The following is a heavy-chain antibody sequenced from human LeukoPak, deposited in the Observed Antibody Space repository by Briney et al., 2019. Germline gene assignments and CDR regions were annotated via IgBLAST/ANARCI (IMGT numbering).Heavy chain of an antibody. CDR3: ARVWRWPDY. CDR2: IIPIFGTA. D-gene: IGHD1-1*01. V-gene: IGHV1-69*13. Sequence: ASVKVSCTSSSYTFSNYLIAWVRQAPGQGLEWMGGIIPIFGTANYAQKFQGRVTITADESTSTAYMELSSLRSEDTAVYYCARVWRWPDYWGQGTLVTVSS. CDR1: SYTFSNYL. J-gene: IGHJ4*02.